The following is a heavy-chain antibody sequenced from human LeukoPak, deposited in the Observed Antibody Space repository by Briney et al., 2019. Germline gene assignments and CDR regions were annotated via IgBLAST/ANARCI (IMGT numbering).Heavy chain of an antibody. CDR2: ISHRGST. D-gene: IGHD3-3*01. Sequence: SETLSLTCTVSGYSISNGYYWGWIRQPPGTGLEWVGSISHRGSTYYNPSLRSRITISLDRSKQKFSLKLTSVTAADTAVYFCARGAEYYAIWRGYAGYSDYWGQGISVTVSS. CDR1: GYSISNGYY. J-gene: IGHJ4*02. V-gene: IGHV4-38-2*02. CDR3: ARGAEYYAIWRGYAGYSDY.